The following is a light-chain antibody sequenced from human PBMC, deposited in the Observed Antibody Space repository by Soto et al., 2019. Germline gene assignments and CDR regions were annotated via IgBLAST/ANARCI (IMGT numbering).Light chain of an antibody. CDR1: QRIRSW. CDR3: RHDNGY. CDR2: DAS. V-gene: IGKV1-5*01. Sequence: DRPMTQSPTTPSASVGDRVNITCRASQRIRSWLAWYQHKPGQAPKVLIYDASTLESGVPSRFSGSGFGTEFTLPSSSLRADDFATYYCRHDNGYFGQGKKLEIK. J-gene: IGKJ2*01.